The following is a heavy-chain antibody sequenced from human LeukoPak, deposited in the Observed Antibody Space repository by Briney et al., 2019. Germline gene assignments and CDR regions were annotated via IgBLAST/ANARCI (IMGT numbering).Heavy chain of an antibody. D-gene: IGHD2-2*01. CDR3: ARHLVPTAMLTAFDI. V-gene: IGHV3-23*01. J-gene: IGHJ3*02. Sequence: PGGSLRLSRAASGFTFSSYAMSWVRQAPGKGLEWVSGISGSGGSTYYADSVKGRFTISRDNSKNTLYLQMNSLRAEDTAVYYCARHLVPTAMLTAFDIWGQGTMVTVSS. CDR2: ISGSGGST. CDR1: GFTFSSYA.